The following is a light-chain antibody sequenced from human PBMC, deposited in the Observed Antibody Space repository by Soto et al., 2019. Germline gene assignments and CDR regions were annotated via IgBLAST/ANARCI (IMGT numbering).Light chain of an antibody. Sequence: QSALTQPDSVSGSPGQSVTISCTGISRDVGAYNFVSWYQQHPGRAPQLIIFDIADRPSGVSSRFSGSRSGSTASLTISGLQAEDEADYYCSSYTTINNLWVFGGGTKLTV. CDR1: SRDVGAYNF. J-gene: IGLJ3*02. V-gene: IGLV2-14*03. CDR2: DIA. CDR3: SSYTTINNLWV.